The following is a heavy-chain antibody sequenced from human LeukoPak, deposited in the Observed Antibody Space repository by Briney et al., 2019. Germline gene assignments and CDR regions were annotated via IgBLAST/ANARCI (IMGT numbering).Heavy chain of an antibody. Sequence: GGSLRLSCAASGFTFSSYWMNWVRQAPGKGLAWVSRIASDGSSTTYADSVKGRFSISRDNAKNTLYLQMNSLRVEDTAVYYCARGRPHGNDYWGQGTLDTVSS. J-gene: IGHJ4*02. CDR3: ARGRPHGNDY. D-gene: IGHD4-23*01. V-gene: IGHV3-74*01. CDR2: IASDGSST. CDR1: GFTFSSYW.